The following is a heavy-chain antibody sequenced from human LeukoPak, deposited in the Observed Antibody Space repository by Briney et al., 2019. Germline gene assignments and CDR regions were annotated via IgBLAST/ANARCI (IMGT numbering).Heavy chain of an antibody. CDR2: ISNSGSTI. Sequence: GGSLRLSCTASGFTFSDYEMNWVCQATGKGLEWVAYISNSGSTINYADSVKGRFTISRDNAKKSLYLQMNSLRAEDTAVYYCVVVFDYWGQGTLVTVSS. D-gene: IGHD3-22*01. CDR1: GFTFSDYE. CDR3: VVVFDY. J-gene: IGHJ4*02. V-gene: IGHV3-48*03.